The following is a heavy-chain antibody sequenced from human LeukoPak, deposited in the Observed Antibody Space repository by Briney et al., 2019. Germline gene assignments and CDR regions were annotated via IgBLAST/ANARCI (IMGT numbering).Heavy chain of an antibody. Sequence: SETLSLTCTVSGGSISSGSYYWSWIRQPAGKGLEWIGRVYKSGGTNYNPSLRSRVTISVDTSKNQFSLKLTSVTAADTAVYFCARVEMGEHWYFDRWGRGSLVTVSS. D-gene: IGHD5-24*01. CDR2: VYKSGGT. CDR3: ARVEMGEHWYFDR. V-gene: IGHV4-61*02. J-gene: IGHJ2*01. CDR1: GGSISSGSYY.